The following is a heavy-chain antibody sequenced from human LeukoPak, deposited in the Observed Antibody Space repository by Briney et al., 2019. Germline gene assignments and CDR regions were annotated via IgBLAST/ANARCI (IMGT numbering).Heavy chain of an antibody. Sequence: GGSVRLSCAASGFTFSSYAMSWVRQAPGKGLEWVSAISGSGGSTYYADSVKGRFTISRDNSKNTLYLQMNSLRAEDTAVYYCAKDSVIFGVVNAFDIWGQGTMVTVSS. V-gene: IGHV3-23*01. D-gene: IGHD3-3*01. CDR3: AKDSVIFGVVNAFDI. J-gene: IGHJ3*02. CDR1: GFTFSSYA. CDR2: ISGSGGST.